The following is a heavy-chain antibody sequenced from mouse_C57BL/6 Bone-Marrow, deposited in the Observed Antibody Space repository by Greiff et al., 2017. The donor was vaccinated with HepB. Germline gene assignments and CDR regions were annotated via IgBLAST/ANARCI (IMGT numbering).Heavy chain of an antibody. CDR2: IHPNSGST. J-gene: IGHJ3*01. V-gene: IGHV1-64*01. D-gene: IGHD1-1*01. CDR3: ARSGHYYGSRKFAD. Sequence: QVQLQQPGAELVKPGASVKLSCKASGYTFTSYWMHWVKQRPGQGLEWIGMIHPNSGSTNYNEKFKSKATLTVDKSSSTAYMQLSSLTSEDSAVYYGARSGHYYGSRKFADWGQGTLVTVSA. CDR1: GYTFTSYW.